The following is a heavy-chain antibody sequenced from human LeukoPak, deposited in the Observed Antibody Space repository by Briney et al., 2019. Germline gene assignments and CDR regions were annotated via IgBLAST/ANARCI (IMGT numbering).Heavy chain of an antibody. J-gene: IGHJ6*03. D-gene: IGHD4-17*01. CDR3: ARTAVGHYYYYMDV. V-gene: IGHV1-8*03. Sequence: GASVKVSCKASGYTLTSYDINWVRQATGQGLEWMGWMNPNSGNTGYAQKFQGRVTITRNTSISTAYMELSSLRSEDTAVYYCARTAVGHYYYYMDVWGKGTTVTVSS. CDR1: GYTLTSYD. CDR2: MNPNSGNT.